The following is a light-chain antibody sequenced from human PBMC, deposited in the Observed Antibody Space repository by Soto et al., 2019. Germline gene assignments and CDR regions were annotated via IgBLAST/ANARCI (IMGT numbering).Light chain of an antibody. V-gene: IGKV3-15*01. CDR2: GAS. Sequence: EIVMTQSPATLSVSLGERATLSCRASQSVSSNLTWYKQKPGQPPSLLIYGASARATGIPARFSGSGSGTECTLTISSLQAEDFAVYYCQQYNNWPFTVGQGTKLEIK. J-gene: IGKJ2*01. CDR3: QQYNNWPFT. CDR1: QSVSSN.